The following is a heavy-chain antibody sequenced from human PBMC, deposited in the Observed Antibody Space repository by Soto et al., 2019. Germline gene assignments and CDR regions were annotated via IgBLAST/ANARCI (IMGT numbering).Heavy chain of an antibody. V-gene: IGHV3-48*02. CDR1: GFTFSSYS. D-gene: IGHD6-19*01. CDR2: ISSSSSTI. J-gene: IGHJ6*02. Sequence: EVQLVESGGGLVQPGGSLRLSCAASGFTFSSYSMNWVRQAPGKGLEWVSYISSSSSTIYYADSVKGRFTISRDNAKNSLYPQMNSLRDADTAVYYCARVGEQWLVVSNYYYYGMDVWGQGTTVTVSS. CDR3: ARVGEQWLVVSNYYYYGMDV.